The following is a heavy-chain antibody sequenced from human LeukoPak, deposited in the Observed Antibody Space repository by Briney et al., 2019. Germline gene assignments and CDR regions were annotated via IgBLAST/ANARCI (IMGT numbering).Heavy chain of an antibody. CDR1: GFTFSGHW. J-gene: IGHJ4*02. CDR3: TRDRSRAEDD. CDR2: INQGGSDK. V-gene: IGHV3-7*01. Sequence: GGSLRLSCAASGFTFSGHWMGWVRQAPGKGLEWVANINQGGSDKYYVDSVKGRFTISRDNANNLLYLQMNSLRGEDTAVYYCTRDRSRAEDDWGQGTLVTVSS. D-gene: IGHD1-14*01.